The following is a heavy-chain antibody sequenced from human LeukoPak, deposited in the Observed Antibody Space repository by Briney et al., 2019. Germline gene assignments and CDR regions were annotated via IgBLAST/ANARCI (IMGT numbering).Heavy chain of an antibody. V-gene: IGHV3-74*01. CDR1: GFSFSKYW. CDR3: ARGGRDHAFDI. J-gene: IGHJ3*02. Sequence: AGGSLRLSCAASGFSFSKYWMHWVRQTPGEGLVWVSRIKEDGTYTSYADSVKGRFTISRDNARNTVFLQMNSLRAEDTAVYYCARGGRDHAFDIWGQGTMVTVSS. D-gene: IGHD3-16*01. CDR2: IKEDGTYT.